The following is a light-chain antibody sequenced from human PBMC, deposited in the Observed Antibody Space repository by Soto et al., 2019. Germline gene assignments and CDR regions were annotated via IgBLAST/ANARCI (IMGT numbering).Light chain of an antibody. J-gene: IGLJ3*02. CDR2: RNN. Sequence: QSVLTQPPSASGTPGQRVTISCSGSSSNIGSNYVYWYQQLPGTAPKLLIYRNNQRPSGVPDRFSGAKSGPSASLAISGLRSEDESNYYCAAWDDSLSGVVFGRGTKLTVL. CDR3: AAWDDSLSGVV. V-gene: IGLV1-47*01. CDR1: SSNIGSNY.